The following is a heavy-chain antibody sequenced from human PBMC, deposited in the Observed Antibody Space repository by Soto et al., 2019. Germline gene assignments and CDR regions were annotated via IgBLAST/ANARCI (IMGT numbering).Heavy chain of an antibody. CDR2: IYTSGST. CDR3: ARDQVGATDYYYYGMDV. J-gene: IGHJ6*02. Sequence: SETLSLTCTDSGGSISSYYWIWIRQPAGEGLEWIGRIYTSGSTNYNPSLKSRVTMSVDTSKNQFSLKLSSVTAADTAVYYCARDQVGATDYYYYGMDVWGQGTTVTVSS. D-gene: IGHD1-26*01. CDR1: GGSISSYY. V-gene: IGHV4-4*07.